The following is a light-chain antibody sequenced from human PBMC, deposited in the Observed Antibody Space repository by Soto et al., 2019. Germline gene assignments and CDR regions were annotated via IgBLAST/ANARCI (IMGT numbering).Light chain of an antibody. CDR1: SGDVGGYSF. J-gene: IGLJ2*01. CDR3: TSYTGINTVV. Sequence: QSVLTQPASVSGSPGQSITISCTGTSGDVGGYSFGSWYQHHPGKAPILIIYDVSSRPSGVSHRFSGSKAGNTASLTISGLQAEDEDDYFCTSYTGINTVVFGGGTKLTVL. V-gene: IGLV2-14*03. CDR2: DVS.